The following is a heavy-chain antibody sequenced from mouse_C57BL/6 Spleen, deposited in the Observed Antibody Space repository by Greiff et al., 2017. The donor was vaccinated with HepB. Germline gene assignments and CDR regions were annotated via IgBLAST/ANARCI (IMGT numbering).Heavy chain of an antibody. J-gene: IGHJ2*01. CDR3: ARWYYDAHYLDY. CDR2: IYPGDGDT. CDR1: GYAFSSYW. Sequence: VQLQQSGAELVKPGASVKISCKASGYAFSSYWMNWVKQRPGKGLEWIGQIYPGDGDTNYNGKFKGKATLTADKSSSTAYMQLSSLTSEDSAVYFCARWYYDAHYLDYWGQGTTLTVSS. D-gene: IGHD2-4*01. V-gene: IGHV1-80*01.